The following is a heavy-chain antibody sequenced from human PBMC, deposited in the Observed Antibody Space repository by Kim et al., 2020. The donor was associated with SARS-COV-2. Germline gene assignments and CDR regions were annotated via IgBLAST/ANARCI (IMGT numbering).Heavy chain of an antibody. D-gene: IGHD3-3*01. Sequence: GGSLRRSCAASGFTFSSYWMSWVRQAPGKGLEWVANIKQDGSEKYYVDSVKGRFTISRDNAKNSLYLQMNSLRAEDTAVYYCARVVTIFGVVGWFDPWGQGTLVTVSS. V-gene: IGHV3-7*01. CDR3: ARVVTIFGVVGWFDP. CDR1: GFTFSSYW. CDR2: IKQDGSEK. J-gene: IGHJ5*02.